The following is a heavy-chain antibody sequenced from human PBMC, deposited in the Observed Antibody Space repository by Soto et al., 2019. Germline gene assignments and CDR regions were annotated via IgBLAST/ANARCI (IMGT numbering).Heavy chain of an antibody. CDR3: ARGIVGCISTSCYPSHSWTFDY. CDR2: ISYDGSNK. CDR1: GFTFSSYA. V-gene: IGHV3-30-3*01. D-gene: IGHD2-2*01. Sequence: PGGSLRLSCAASGFTFSSYAMHWVRQAPGKGLEWVAVISYDGSNKYYADSVKGRFTISRDNSKNTLYLQMNSLRAEDTAVYYCARGIVGCISTSCYPSHSWTFDYWGQGTLVTVSS. J-gene: IGHJ4*02.